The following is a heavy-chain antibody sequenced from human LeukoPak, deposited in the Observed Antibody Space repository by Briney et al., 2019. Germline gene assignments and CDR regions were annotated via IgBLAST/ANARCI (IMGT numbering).Heavy chain of an antibody. V-gene: IGHV4-38-2*01. J-gene: IGHJ3*01. Sequence: PSETLSLTCAVSGYLSGYFWGWIRQPPGKGLEWIGSIYHRGTTYYNLSLKSRVTISIDTSKNQFSLKLSSVTAADTAVYYCARHGVSVEDAFDLWGQGTMVTVYS. D-gene: IGHD1-1*01. CDR2: IYHRGTT. CDR3: ARHGVSVEDAFDL. CDR1: GYLSGYF.